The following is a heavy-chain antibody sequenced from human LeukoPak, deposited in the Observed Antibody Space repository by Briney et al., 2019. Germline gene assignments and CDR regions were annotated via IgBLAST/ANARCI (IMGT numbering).Heavy chain of an antibody. CDR3: ARDQGLVENYFDY. J-gene: IGHJ4*02. V-gene: IGHV4-4*07. Sequence: SETLSLTCTVSGGSINSYYWSWIRQPAGKGLEWIGRMYTSGSTNYNPSLKSRVTMSVDTSKNQFSLKLSSVTAADTAVYYCARDQGLVENYFDYWGQGTLVTVSS. CDR1: GGSINSYY. CDR2: MYTSGST. D-gene: IGHD6-19*01.